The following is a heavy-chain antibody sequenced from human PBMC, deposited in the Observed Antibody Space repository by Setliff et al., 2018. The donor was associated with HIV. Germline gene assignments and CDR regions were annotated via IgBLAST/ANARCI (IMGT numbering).Heavy chain of an antibody. CDR3: ARRGYSSGYFDY. CDR2: IYYSGSS. D-gene: IGHD6-19*01. V-gene: IGHV4-39*01. Sequence: LSLTCTVSGGSIGSGSYYWGWIRQPPGKGLEWIGNIYYSGSSYHNPSLKSRVTISVDTSKNQFSLKLSSVTAADTAVYYCARRGYSSGYFDYWGQGMLVTVSS. CDR1: GGSIGSGSYY. J-gene: IGHJ4*02.